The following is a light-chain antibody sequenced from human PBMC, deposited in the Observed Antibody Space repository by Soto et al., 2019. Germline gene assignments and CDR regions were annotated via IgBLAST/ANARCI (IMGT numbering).Light chain of an antibody. CDR2: EVS. CDR3: YSYAGNKYV. J-gene: IGLJ1*01. V-gene: IGLV2-8*01. CDR1: NSDVGGYDY. Sequence: QSVLTQPPSASGSPGQSVPISCTGTNSDVGGYDYVSWYQQHPGRAPKLIIFEVSKRPSGVPDRFSGSKSANTASLTVSGLQAEDEADYYCYSYAGNKYVFGTGTKVTVL.